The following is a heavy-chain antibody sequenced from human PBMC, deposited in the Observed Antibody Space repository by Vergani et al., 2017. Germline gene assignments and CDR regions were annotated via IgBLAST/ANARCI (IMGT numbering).Heavy chain of an antibody. CDR1: GFTFSSYG. V-gene: IGHV3-33*01. CDR2: IWYDGSNK. J-gene: IGHJ6*02. Sequence: QVQLVESGGGVVQPGRSLRLSCAASGFTFSSYGMHWVRQAPGKGLEWVAVIWYDGSNKYYANSVKGRFTISRDNSKKTLYLQMNSLRAEDTAVYYCARVLSQYYYYYGMDVWGQGTTVTVSS. CDR3: ARVLSQYYYYYGMDV.